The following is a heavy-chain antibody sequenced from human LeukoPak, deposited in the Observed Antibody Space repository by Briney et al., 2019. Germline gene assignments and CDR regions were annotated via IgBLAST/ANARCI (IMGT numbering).Heavy chain of an antibody. J-gene: IGHJ4*02. CDR2: ISGRGDTT. D-gene: IGHD3-22*01. V-gene: IGHV3-23*01. Sequence: GGSLRLSCAASGFSFSTYAMSWVRQAPGKGLEWVSGISGRGDTTNYVDSVKGRFTISRDNSKNTLYLQLNSLRAEDTAVYYCAKLRDFFDSSGQFDYWGQGTLVTVSS. CDR3: AKLRDFFDSSGQFDY. CDR1: GFSFSTYA.